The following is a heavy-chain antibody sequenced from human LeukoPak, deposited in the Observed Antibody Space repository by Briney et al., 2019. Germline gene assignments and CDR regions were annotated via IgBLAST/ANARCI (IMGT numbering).Heavy chain of an antibody. V-gene: IGHV4-34*01. CDR2: INHSGST. CDR3: ARGLVGYCSSTSCYAPLYFDY. J-gene: IGHJ4*02. CDR1: GGSFSGYY. Sequence: SETLSLTCAVYGGSFSGYYWSWIRQPPGKGLEWIGEINHSGSTNYNPSLKSRVTISVDTSKNQFSLKLSSVTAADTTVCYCARGLVGYCSSTSCYAPLYFDYWGQGTLVTVSS. D-gene: IGHD2-2*01.